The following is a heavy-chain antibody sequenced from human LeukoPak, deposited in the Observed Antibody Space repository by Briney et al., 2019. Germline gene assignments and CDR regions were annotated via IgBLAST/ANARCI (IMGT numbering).Heavy chain of an antibody. CDR3: AKGPYYVLWCAYPPDY. CDR1: GFTFSNYS. J-gene: IGHJ4*02. CDR2: ISENGSNT. V-gene: IGHV3-23*01. D-gene: IGHD3-16*01. Sequence: GGSLRLSCAVSGFTFSNYSMNWVRQAPGKGLEWVSAISENGSNTFYADSVKGRFTISRDNSKNSLYLQMSSLRAEDTAVYYGAKGPYYVLWCAYPPDYWGQGTLVTVSS.